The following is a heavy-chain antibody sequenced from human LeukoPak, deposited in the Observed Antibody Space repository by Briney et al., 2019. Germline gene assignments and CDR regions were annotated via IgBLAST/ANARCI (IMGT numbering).Heavy chain of an antibody. J-gene: IGHJ6*03. CDR2: IKQGGSEK. CDR1: GFTFSSHW. D-gene: IGHD2/OR15-2a*01. Sequence: GGSLRLSCAASGFTFSSHWMTWVRQAPGKGLEWVASIKQGGSEKYYADSVKGRFTVSRDNAKNSLALQMHSLRAEDTAVYYCTGGGDKVLSGEYYYYMDVWGTGTTVTVSS. CDR3: TGGGDKVLSGEYYYYMDV. V-gene: IGHV3-7*01.